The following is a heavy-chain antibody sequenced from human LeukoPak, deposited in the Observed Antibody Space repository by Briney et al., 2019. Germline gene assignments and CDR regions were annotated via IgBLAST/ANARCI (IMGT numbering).Heavy chain of an antibody. J-gene: IGHJ6*02. D-gene: IGHD2-2*01. CDR1: GFTFSSHE. V-gene: IGHV3-48*03. Sequence: PGGSLRLSCAASGFTFSSHEMNWVRQAPGKEPEWVSYIGTSGTTMYYADSVKGRFTISRDNAKNSLYLQMNSLRAEDTAVYYCAKGAQGYCSSTSCYYYYYGMDVWGQGTTVTVSS. CDR2: IGTSGTTM. CDR3: AKGAQGYCSSTSCYYYYYGMDV.